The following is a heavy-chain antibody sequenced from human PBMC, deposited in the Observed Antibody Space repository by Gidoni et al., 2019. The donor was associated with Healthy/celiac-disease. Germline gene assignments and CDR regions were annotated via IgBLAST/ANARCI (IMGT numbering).Heavy chain of an antibody. D-gene: IGHD2-15*01. CDR3: ARVSRLSSGYCSGGSCLNAFDI. CDR2: INPNSGGT. Sequence: QVQLVQSGAEVKKPGASVKVSCKASGYTFTGYYMHWVRQAPGQGLEWMGRINPNSGGTNYAQKFQGRVTMTRDTSISTAYMELSRLRSDDTAVYYCARVSRLSSGYCSGGSCLNAFDIWGQGTMVTVSS. J-gene: IGHJ3*02. CDR1: GYTFTGYY. V-gene: IGHV1-2*06.